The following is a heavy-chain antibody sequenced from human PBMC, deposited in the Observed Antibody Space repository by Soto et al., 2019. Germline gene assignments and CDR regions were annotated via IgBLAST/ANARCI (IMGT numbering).Heavy chain of an antibody. V-gene: IGHV1-2*04. CDR3: ARSSLVSSGWRDAFDI. CDR1: GYTFTGYY. Sequence: ASVKVSCKASGYTFTGYYMHWVRQAPGQGLEWMGWINPNSGGTNYAQKFQGWVTMTRDTSISTAYMELSRLRSDDTAVYYCARSSLVSSGWRDAFDIWGQGTMVTVSS. D-gene: IGHD6-19*01. J-gene: IGHJ3*02. CDR2: INPNSGGT.